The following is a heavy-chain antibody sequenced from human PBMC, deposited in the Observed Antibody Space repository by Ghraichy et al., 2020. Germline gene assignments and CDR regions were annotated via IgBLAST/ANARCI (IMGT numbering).Heavy chain of an antibody. Sequence: GGSLRLSCTASGFTFNNYWMNWVRQAPGKGLEWVANMKQDGSEKYYVDSLKGRFTISRDNAKNSLFLQMNSLRAEDTAVYYCARAGFGVPFDYWGQGALVTVSS. CDR1: GFTFNNYW. J-gene: IGHJ4*02. CDR2: MKQDGSEK. CDR3: ARAGFGVPFDY. D-gene: IGHD3-10*01. V-gene: IGHV3-7*01.